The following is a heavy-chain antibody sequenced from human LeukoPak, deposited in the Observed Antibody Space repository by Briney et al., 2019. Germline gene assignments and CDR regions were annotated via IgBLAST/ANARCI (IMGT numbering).Heavy chain of an antibody. CDR3: ARGGRGARRFKAGNWFDP. CDR2: INHGGTS. Sequence: SETLSLTCAVYGGSFSGHFWIWIRQPPGKGLEWIGEINHGGTSNYSPSLKSRVTISADTSKNQFSLNLNSVTAADTAVYCCARGGRGARRFKAGNWFDPWGQGTLVTVFS. J-gene: IGHJ5*02. CDR1: GGSFSGHF. D-gene: IGHD3-10*01. V-gene: IGHV4-34*01.